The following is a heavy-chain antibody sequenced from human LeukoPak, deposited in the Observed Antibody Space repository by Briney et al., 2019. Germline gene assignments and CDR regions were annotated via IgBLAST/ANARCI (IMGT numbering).Heavy chain of an antibody. CDR3: ARGDRNFDY. Sequence: PSETLSLTCTVSGYSISSGYYWGWIRQPPGKGLEWIGSIYHSGSTYYNLSLKSRVTISVDTSKNQFSLKLSSVTAADTAVYYCARGDRNFDYWGQGTLVTVSS. V-gene: IGHV4-38-2*02. CDR1: GYSISSGYY. J-gene: IGHJ4*02. D-gene: IGHD3-16*01. CDR2: IYHSGST.